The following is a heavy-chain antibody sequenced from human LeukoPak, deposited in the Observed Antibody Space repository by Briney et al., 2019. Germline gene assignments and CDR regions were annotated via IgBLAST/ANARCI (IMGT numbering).Heavy chain of an antibody. CDR1: GGSISSSNW. CDR3: ARITFVVEGYGMDV. D-gene: IGHD2-21*01. V-gene: IGHV4-4*02. Sequence: SGTLSLTCAVSGGSISSSNWWSWVRRPPGKGLEWIGEIYHSGSTNYNPSLKSRVTISVDKSKNQFSLSLSPVTAADTAVYYCARITFVVEGYGMDVWGQGTTVTVSS. CDR2: IYHSGST. J-gene: IGHJ6*02.